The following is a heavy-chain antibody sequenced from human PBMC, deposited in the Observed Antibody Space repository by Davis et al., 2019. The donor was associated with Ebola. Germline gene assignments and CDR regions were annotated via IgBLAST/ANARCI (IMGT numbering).Heavy chain of an antibody. D-gene: IGHD2-15*01. CDR3: VRGNRYCSGDTCANWFDP. Sequence: HTGGSLRLSCAASGFTFSSYWMHWVRQAPGKGLVWVSRINSDESSTSYADSVKGRFTISRDNAKNTLYLQMNSLRAEDTAVFYCVRGNRYCSGDTCANWFDPWGQGTLVTVSS. CDR2: INSDESST. J-gene: IGHJ5*02. CDR1: GFTFSSYW. V-gene: IGHV3-74*01.